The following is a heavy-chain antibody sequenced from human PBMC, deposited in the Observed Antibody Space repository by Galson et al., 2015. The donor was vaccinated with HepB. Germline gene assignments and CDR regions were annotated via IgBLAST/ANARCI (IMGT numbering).Heavy chain of an antibody. CDR3: ARHWSSFSNYDRSFDY. CDR1: GYTFTKYW. D-gene: IGHD4-11*01. Sequence: QSGAEVKKPGESLKISCKGSGYTFTKYWIGWVRQMPGKGLEWMGIVYPGDSDARYSPSFQGQVTISADKSISTAYLQWSSLKASDTAIYYCARHWSSFSNYDRSFDYWGQGTLVTVSS. J-gene: IGHJ4*02. CDR2: VYPGDSDA. V-gene: IGHV5-51*01.